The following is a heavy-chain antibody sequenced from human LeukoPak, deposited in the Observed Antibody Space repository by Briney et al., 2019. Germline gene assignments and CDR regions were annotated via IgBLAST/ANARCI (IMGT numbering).Heavy chain of an antibody. CDR1: GYTFTSYY. J-gene: IGHJ3*02. Sequence: ASVKVSCKASGYTFTSYYMHWVRQTPGQGLQWMGWINPNSGDTIYAQKFQGRVTMARDTSISTAYMELSRLRSDDTAVYYCARVASTTRRHDSFDIWGQGTLVTVSS. V-gene: IGHV1-2*02. D-gene: IGHD1-1*01. CDR3: ARVASTTRRHDSFDI. CDR2: INPNSGDT.